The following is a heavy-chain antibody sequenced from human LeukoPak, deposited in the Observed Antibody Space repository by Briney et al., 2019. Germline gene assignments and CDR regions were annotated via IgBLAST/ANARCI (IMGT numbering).Heavy chain of an antibody. V-gene: IGHV3-30*03. J-gene: IGHJ3*02. Sequence: GGSLRLSCAASGVTFRNYGRRWIRQAPGKGLEWVGVISYDGSNKYYTDPVKARFNISRDNSKTTLSVQMNSVSGEDTAVYYCETASVDTTIFDAFDIWGQGTMVTVSS. D-gene: IGHD5-18*01. CDR3: ETASVDTTIFDAFDI. CDR1: GVTFRNYG. CDR2: ISYDGSNK.